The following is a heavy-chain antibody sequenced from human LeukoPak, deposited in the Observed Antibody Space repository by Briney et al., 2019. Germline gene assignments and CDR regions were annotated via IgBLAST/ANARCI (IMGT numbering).Heavy chain of an antibody. CDR3: ARGGHSGYTLFDY. CDR2: IYYSGST. CDR1: GGSISSYY. Sequence: SETLSLTCTVSGGSISSYYWSWIRQPPGKGLGWIGYIYYSGSTNYNPSLKSRVTISVDTSKNQFSLKLSSVTAADTAVYYCARGGHSGYTLFDYWGQGTLVTVSS. J-gene: IGHJ4*02. V-gene: IGHV4-59*01. D-gene: IGHD5-12*01.